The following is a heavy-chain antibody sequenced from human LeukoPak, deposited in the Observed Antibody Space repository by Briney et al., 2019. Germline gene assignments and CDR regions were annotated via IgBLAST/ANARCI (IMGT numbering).Heavy chain of an antibody. CDR1: GESISSYY. Sequence: SETLSLTCTVSGESISSYYWTSIRQPPGKGLDWIAYVNNSGPTNYHPSLKSRVIISVNTSKNQFSLRLNSVTAADTAVYYCARSGAAWGGYPPHASDIWGQGTMVTVSS. CDR3: ARSGAAWGGYPPHASDI. J-gene: IGHJ3*02. D-gene: IGHD3-3*01. V-gene: IGHV4-59*01. CDR2: VNNSGPT.